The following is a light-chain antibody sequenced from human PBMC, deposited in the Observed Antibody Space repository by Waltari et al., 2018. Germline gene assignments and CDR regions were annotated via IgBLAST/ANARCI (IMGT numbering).Light chain of an antibody. V-gene: IGKV3D-11*02. CDR3: QQRTNWQSLS. CDR1: ENINIF. J-gene: IGKJ4*01. CDR2: DAS. Sequence: EIVLTQSPATLSLSPGERATLSCRASENINIFLAWYQQKPGQAPRLLISDASNRAAGVPARFSGSGSLTDLTLTISSLEPEDFGVYYCQQRTNWQSLSFGGGTRVEIK.